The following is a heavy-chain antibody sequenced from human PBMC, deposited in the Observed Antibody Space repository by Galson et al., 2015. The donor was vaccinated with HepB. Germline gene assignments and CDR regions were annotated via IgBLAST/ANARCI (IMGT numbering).Heavy chain of an antibody. D-gene: IGHD3-22*01. CDR2: TGTAGDP. J-gene: IGHJ4*02. V-gene: IGHV3-13*05. CDR3: ARGYYYDSSGYFMREYYFDY. CDR1: GFTFSSYD. Sequence: SLRLSCAASGFTFSSYDMHWVRQATGKGLEWVSATGTAGDPYYPGSVKGRFTISRENAKNSLYLQMNSLRAGDTAVYYCARGYYYDSSGYFMREYYFDYWGQGTLVTVSS.